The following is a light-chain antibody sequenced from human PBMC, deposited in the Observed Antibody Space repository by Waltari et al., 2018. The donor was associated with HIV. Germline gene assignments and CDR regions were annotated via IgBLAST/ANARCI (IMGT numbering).Light chain of an antibody. Sequence: EIVMTQSPATLSVSPGERASLSCRASQSFSSNLAWYQQNPGQAPRLLIYGASTRATGIPARFSGSGYGKEFTLTISSLQSEEFAVYYCQQYNKWPPTFGQGTKVEIK. V-gene: IGKV3-15*01. CDR2: GAS. J-gene: IGKJ1*01. CDR1: QSFSSN. CDR3: QQYNKWPPT.